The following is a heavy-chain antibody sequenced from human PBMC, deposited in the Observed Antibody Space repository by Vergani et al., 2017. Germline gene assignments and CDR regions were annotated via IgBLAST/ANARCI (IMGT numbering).Heavy chain of an antibody. CDR1: GGSISSYY. Sequence: QVQLQESGPGLVKPSETLSLTCTVSGGSISSYYWSWIRQPAGKGLEWIGRIYTSGSTNYNPSLKSRVTISVDTSKNQFSLKLSSVTAADTAVYYCARVGGLLRARYYFDYWGQGTLVTVSS. CDR3: ARVGGLLRARYYFDY. J-gene: IGHJ4*02. V-gene: IGHV4-4*07. D-gene: IGHD2-15*01. CDR2: IYTSGST.